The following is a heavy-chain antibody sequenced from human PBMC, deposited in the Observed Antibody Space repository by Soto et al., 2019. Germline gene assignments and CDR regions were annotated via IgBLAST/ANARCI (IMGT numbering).Heavy chain of an antibody. V-gene: IGHV3-30*03. CDR2: ISYDGSNK. D-gene: IGHD3-9*01. J-gene: IGHJ4*02. Sequence: PGGSLRLSCAASGFTFSSYGMHWVRQAPGKGLEWVAVISYDGSNKYYADSVKGRFTISRDNSKNTLYLQMNSLRAEDTAVYYCAMPGRGPQDILTGYYHDYWGQGTLVTVSS. CDR1: GFTFSSYG. CDR3: AMPGRGPQDILTGYYHDY.